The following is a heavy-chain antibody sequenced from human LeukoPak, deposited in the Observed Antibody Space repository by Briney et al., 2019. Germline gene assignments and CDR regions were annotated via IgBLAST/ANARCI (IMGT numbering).Heavy chain of an antibody. Sequence: SETLSLTCTVSGYRLSSGYHWGWLRQTPGKGLEWLGSIDYSGSIYDNPSLRSRVTISLDTSKNQVYLKVNSVTAADTAVYYCVRSEIDDYSKYWGQGTLVIVSS. CDR2: IDYSGSI. V-gene: IGHV4-38-2*02. CDR3: VRSEIDDYSKY. J-gene: IGHJ4*02. CDR1: GYRLSSGYH. D-gene: IGHD4-11*01.